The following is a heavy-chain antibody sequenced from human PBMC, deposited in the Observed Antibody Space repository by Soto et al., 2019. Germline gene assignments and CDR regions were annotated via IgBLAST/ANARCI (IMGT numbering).Heavy chain of an antibody. V-gene: IGHV5-51*01. J-gene: IGHJ5*02. CDR1: GYIFTSYW. CDR3: ARLPTGTPRGWFDP. CDR2: IYPGDSDI. D-gene: IGHD1-1*01. Sequence: GESLKISCKGSGYIFTSYWIGWVRQMPGKGLEWIAIIYPGDSDIRYSPSFQGQITISADKSISTAYLQWSSLKASDTAMDDCARLPTGTPRGWFDPGGQGTLVPVSS.